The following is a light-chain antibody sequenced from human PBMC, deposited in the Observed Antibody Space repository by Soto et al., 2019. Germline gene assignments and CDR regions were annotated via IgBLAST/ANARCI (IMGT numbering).Light chain of an antibody. CDR3: QQYGSSPFT. V-gene: IGKV3-20*01. CDR1: QSVSSSY. J-gene: IGKJ3*01. CDR2: GAS. Sequence: EIVLTQSPGTLSLSPGERATLSCRASQSVSSSYLAWYQQKPGQAPRLLIYGASSRATGIPDRFSGSGSGTDFTVTISSLEPEDFAVYYCQQYGSSPFTFVPGTKVDIK.